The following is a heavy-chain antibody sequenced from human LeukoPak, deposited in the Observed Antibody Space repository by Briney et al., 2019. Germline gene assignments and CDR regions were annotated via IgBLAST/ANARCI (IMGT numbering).Heavy chain of an antibody. CDR3: ASFRIAARPYNWFDP. V-gene: IGHV3-48*01. D-gene: IGHD6-6*01. J-gene: IGHJ5*02. CDR2: ISSSSSTI. Sequence: GGSLRLSCAASGFTFSSYSMNWVRQAPGKGLEWVSYISSSSSTIYYADSVKGRFTISRDNAKNSLYLQMNSLRAEDTAVYYCASFRIAARPYNWFDPWGQGTLVTVSS. CDR1: GFTFSSYS.